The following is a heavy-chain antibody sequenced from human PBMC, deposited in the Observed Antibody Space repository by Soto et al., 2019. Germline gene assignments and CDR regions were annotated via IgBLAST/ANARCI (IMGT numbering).Heavy chain of an antibody. V-gene: IGHV1-2*04. CDR2: INPNSGGT. CDR1: GYTFTGYY. CDR3: ARAVGYCSGGSCYYKYFDY. Sequence: ASVKVSCKASGYTFTGYYMHWVRQAPGQGLEWMGWINPNSGGTNYAQKFQGWVTMTRDTSISTAYMELSRLRSDDTAVYYCARAVGYCSGGSCYYKYFDYWGQGTLVTVSS. J-gene: IGHJ4*02. D-gene: IGHD2-15*01.